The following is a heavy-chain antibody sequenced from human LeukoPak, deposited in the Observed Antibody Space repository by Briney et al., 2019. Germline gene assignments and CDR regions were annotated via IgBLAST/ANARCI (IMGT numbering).Heavy chain of an antibody. Sequence: ASVKVSCKVSGYTLTELSMHWVRQAPGKGLEWMGGFDPEDGETIYAQKFQGRVTMTEDTSTDTAYMELSSLRSEDTAVYYCATENRPLDLVVVAGGAFDIWGQGTMVTVSS. CDR1: GYTLTELS. D-gene: IGHD2-15*01. CDR2: FDPEDGET. J-gene: IGHJ3*02. CDR3: ATENRPLDLVVVAGGAFDI. V-gene: IGHV1-24*01.